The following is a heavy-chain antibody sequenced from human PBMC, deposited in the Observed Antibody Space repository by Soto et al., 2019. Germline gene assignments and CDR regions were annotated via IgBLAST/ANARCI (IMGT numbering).Heavy chain of an antibody. CDR1: GGTFSSYA. CDR3: ARDHGYCSSTSCYMDYYYGMDV. D-gene: IGHD2-2*02. CDR2: IIPIFGTA. Sequence: SVKVSCKASGGTFSSYAISWVRQAPGQGLGWMGGIIPIFGTANYAQKFQGRVTITADESTSTAYMELSSLRSEDTAVYYCARDHGYCSSTSCYMDYYYGMDVWGQGTTVTVSS. V-gene: IGHV1-69*13. J-gene: IGHJ6*02.